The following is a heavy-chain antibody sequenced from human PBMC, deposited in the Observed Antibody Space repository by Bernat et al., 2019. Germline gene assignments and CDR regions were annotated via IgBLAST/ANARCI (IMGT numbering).Heavy chain of an antibody. J-gene: IGHJ4*02. CDR2: INPNSGGT. CDR3: ARVSGDYYGIDY. Sequence: QVQLVQSGAEVKKPGASVKVSCKASGYTFTGYYIHWVRQAPGQGLEWMGWINPNSGGTNYAQKCQGWVTMTRDTSISTASMELSRLRSDDTAVYYCARVSGDYYGIDYWGQGALVTVSS. V-gene: IGHV1-2*04. CDR1: GYTFTGYY. D-gene: IGHD1-26*01.